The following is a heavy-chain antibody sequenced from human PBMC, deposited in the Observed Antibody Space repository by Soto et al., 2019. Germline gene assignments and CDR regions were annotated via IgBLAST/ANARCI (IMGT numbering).Heavy chain of an antibody. J-gene: IGHJ4*02. D-gene: IGHD1-26*01. V-gene: IGHV4-31*03. CDR1: GGSISSRTSY. CDR3: AREGGGGVDC. CDR2: IYYGGDS. Sequence: QVQLQESGPGLVKPSQTLSLTCTVSGGSISSRTSYWSWIRQHPGKGLEWIGYIYYGGDSFYNPSLKGRVTIAIDTSENPFSRKLNSVTAADTAVYFGAREGGGGVDCWGQGTLVTVAS.